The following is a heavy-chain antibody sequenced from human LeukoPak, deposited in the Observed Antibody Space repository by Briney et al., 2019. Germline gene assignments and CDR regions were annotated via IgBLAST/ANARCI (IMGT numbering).Heavy chain of an antibody. CDR1: GFTFSSYS. J-gene: IGHJ2*01. D-gene: IGHD3-22*01. V-gene: IGHV3-48*04. CDR3: ARASNYYDSSGSPYFDL. Sequence: GGSLILSCAASGFTFSSYSMNWVRQAPGKGLEWVSYISSSSSTIYYADSVKGRFTISRDNAKNSLYLQMNSLRAEDTAVYYCARASNYYDSSGSPYFDLWGRGTLVTVSS. CDR2: ISSSSSTI.